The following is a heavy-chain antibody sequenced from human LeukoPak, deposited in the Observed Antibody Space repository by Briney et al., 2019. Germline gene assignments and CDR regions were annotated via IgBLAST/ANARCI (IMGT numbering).Heavy chain of an antibody. V-gene: IGHV3-53*01. CDR1: GFTVRSSY. J-gene: IGHJ4*02. D-gene: IGHD6-19*01. CDR3: AKDSRLAVAGDFDY. CDR2: IYSGGSP. Sequence: GGSLRLSCAASGFTVRSSYMSWVRQAPGKGLEWVSVIYSGGSPDYADSAKGRFTISSDNSKNTLYLQMNSLRAEDTAVYYCAKDSRLAVAGDFDYWGQGTLVTVSS.